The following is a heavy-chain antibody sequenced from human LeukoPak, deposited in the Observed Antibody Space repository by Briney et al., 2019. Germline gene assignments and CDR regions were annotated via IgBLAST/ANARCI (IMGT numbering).Heavy chain of an antibody. CDR2: INPNGGSP. CDR3: ARHYYDGGGY. J-gene: IGHJ4*02. D-gene: IGHD3-22*01. V-gene: IGHV1-46*01. CDR1: GYSFTSYY. Sequence: GASAKVSCEASGYSFTSYYIHWVRQAPGHGLEWMGVINPNGGSPTYAQKFQGRVTMTRETSTSTVYMELSSLRSDDTAVYYCARHYYDGGGYWGQGALVTVSS.